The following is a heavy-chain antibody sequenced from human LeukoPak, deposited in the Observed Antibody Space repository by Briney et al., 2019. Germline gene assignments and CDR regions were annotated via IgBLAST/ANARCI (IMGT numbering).Heavy chain of an antibody. Sequence: GSSVKVSCKASGGTFSSYAISWVRQAPGQGLESVGGIIPIFGTANYAQKFQGRVTITTDESTSTAYMELSSLRSEDTAVYYCARVDGSGSYISYWGQGTLVTVSS. CDR3: ARVDGSGSYISY. D-gene: IGHD3-10*01. V-gene: IGHV1-69*05. J-gene: IGHJ4*02. CDR2: IIPIFGTA. CDR1: GGTFSSYA.